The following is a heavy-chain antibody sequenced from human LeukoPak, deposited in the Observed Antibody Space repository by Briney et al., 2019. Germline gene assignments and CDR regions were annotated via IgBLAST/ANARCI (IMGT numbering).Heavy chain of an antibody. V-gene: IGHV4-4*02. Sequence: PSETLSLTCAVSGGSISSDTWWSWVRLPPGKGLEWIGEIYHTGSTNYNPSLKSRVTISVDTSKNQFSLKLSSVTAADTAVYYCARGVSGYVWGSYRYSKYYFDYWGQGTLVTVSS. D-gene: IGHD3-16*02. CDR2: IYHTGST. CDR1: GGSISSDTW. CDR3: ARGVSGYVWGSYRYSKYYFDY. J-gene: IGHJ4*02.